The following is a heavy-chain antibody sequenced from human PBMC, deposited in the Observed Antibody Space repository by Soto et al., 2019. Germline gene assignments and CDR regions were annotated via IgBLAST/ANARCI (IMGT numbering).Heavy chain of an antibody. J-gene: IGHJ4*02. CDR3: ARLQSYSSSSLAFDY. Sequence: ASETLSLTCTVSGGSISSYYWSWIRQPPGKGLEWIGYIYYSGSTNYNPSLKSRVTISVDTSKNQFSLKLSSVTAADTAVYYCARLQSYSSSSLAFDYWGQGTLVTVSS. CDR2: IYYSGST. D-gene: IGHD6-6*01. CDR1: GGSISSYY. V-gene: IGHV4-59*08.